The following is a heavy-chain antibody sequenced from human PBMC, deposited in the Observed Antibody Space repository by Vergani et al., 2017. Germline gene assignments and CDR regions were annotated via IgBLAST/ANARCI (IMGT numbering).Heavy chain of an antibody. J-gene: IGHJ3*02. Sequence: QVQLQESGPGLVKPPGTLYITCTVSGGSIRNNNWGSGVGQPPGKGLEWIGEVYHSGSTNYNPSLKSRVTISVDKSKNQISLKLRSVTAADTAVYYCVRQWNLRGAFDIWCQGTMVTVSS. V-gene: IGHV4-4*03. CDR1: GGSIRNNNW. CDR2: VYHSGST. CDR3: VRQWNLRGAFDI. D-gene: IGHD1-7*01.